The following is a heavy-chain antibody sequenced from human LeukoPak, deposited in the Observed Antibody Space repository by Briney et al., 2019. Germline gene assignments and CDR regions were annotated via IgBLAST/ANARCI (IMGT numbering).Heavy chain of an antibody. Sequence: ASVKVSCKASGGTFSSYAISWVRQAPGQGLEWMGGIIPVFGTANYAQKFQGRVTITTDESTSTAYMELSSLRSEDTAVYYCARVFGYSSSSNRYYYYYMDVWGKGTTVTVSS. CDR2: IIPVFGTA. J-gene: IGHJ6*03. CDR3: ARVFGYSSSSNRYYYYYMDV. CDR1: GGTFSSYA. D-gene: IGHD6-6*01. V-gene: IGHV1-69*05.